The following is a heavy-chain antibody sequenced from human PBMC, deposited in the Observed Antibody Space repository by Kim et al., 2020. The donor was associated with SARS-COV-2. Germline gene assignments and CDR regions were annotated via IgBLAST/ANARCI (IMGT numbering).Heavy chain of an antibody. J-gene: IGHJ5*02. V-gene: IGHV3-30*04. CDR3: ARSARGGYGSPVWFDP. CDR1: GFTFSSYA. CDR2: ISYDGSNK. Sequence: GGSLRLSCAASGFTFSSYAMHWVRQAPGKGMEGVAVISYDGSNKSYADSVKGRFTISRDNSKNTRYLQMNSLRAEDTAVYYCARSARGGYGSPVWFDPWGQGTLVTVSS. D-gene: IGHD3-10*01.